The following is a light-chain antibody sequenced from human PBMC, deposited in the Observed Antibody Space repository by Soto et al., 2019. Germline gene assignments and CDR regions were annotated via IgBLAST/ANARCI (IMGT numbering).Light chain of an antibody. CDR3: QQRYNSLPYT. CDR1: QSISSY. CDR2: AAS. V-gene: IGKV1-39*01. Sequence: DIQMTQSPSSLSASVGDRVTITCRASQSISSYLNWYQQKPGKAPTLLIYAASSLQSGVPSRFSGSGSGTDFTLTISSRQPEDFATYYCQQRYNSLPYTFGQGTKLDIK. J-gene: IGKJ2*01.